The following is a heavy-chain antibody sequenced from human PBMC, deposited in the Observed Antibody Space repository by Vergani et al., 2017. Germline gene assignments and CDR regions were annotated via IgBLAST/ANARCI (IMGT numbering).Heavy chain of an antibody. V-gene: IGHV3-23*01. CDR3: AKDPPWTFSSTVVAHFDY. Sequence: EVQLLESGGGLVQPGGSLRLSCAASGFTFSSYAMSWVRQAPGKGLEWVSAISGSGGSTYYADSVKGRFTISRDNSKNTLYLQMNSLRAEDTAVYYCAKDPPWTFSSTVVAHFDYWGQGTLVTVSS. CDR2: ISGSGGST. D-gene: IGHD6-13*01. CDR1: GFTFSSYA. J-gene: IGHJ4*02.